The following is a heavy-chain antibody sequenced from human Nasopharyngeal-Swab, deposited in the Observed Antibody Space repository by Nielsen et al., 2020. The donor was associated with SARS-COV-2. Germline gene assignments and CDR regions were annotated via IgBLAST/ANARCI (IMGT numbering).Heavy chain of an antibody. D-gene: IGHD2-2*01. CDR2: IYYSGST. J-gene: IGHJ4*02. V-gene: IGHV4-30-4*01. CDR3: ARDDVYCSSISCYRAPLNY. Sequence: RQAPGKGLEWIGYIYYSGSTYYNPSLKSRVTISVDTSKNQFSLKLSSVTAADTAVYYCARDDVYCSSISCYRAPLNYWGQGTLVTVSS.